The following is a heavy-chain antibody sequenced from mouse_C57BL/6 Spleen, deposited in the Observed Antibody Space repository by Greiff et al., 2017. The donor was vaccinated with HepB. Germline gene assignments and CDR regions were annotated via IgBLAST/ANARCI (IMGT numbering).Heavy chain of an antibody. D-gene: IGHD1-1*01. CDR1: GYTFTEYT. CDR2: FYPGSGSI. CDR3: ARHSRGHYGSSPAWFAY. Sequence: QVQLQQSGAELVKPGASVKLSCKASGYTFTEYTIHWVKQRSGQGLEWIGWFYPGSGSIKYNEKFKDKATLTADKPSSTVYMELSRLTSEDSAVYFCARHSRGHYGSSPAWFAYWGQGTLVTVSA. J-gene: IGHJ3*01. V-gene: IGHV1-62-2*01.